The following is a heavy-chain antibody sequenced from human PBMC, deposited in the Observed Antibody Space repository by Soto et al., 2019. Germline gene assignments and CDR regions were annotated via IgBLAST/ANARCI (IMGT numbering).Heavy chain of an antibody. D-gene: IGHD3-16*01. CDR2: ISGFNGNT. V-gene: IGHV1-18*01. CDR3: ARIGVSSGHESPDFDS. J-gene: IGHJ4*02. Sequence: SVKVSCKASGYTFNFYGITWVRQAPGQGLEWMGWISGFNGNTNYAADLQGRVTMTTDTSTSTAYMELRGLRSDDTAVYYCARIGVSSGHESPDFDSWGQGTLVTVSS. CDR1: GYTFNFYG.